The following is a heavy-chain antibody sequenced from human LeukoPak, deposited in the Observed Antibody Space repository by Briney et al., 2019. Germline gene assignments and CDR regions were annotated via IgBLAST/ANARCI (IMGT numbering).Heavy chain of an antibody. D-gene: IGHD6-19*01. CDR1: GGSISSGGYY. CDR3: ARAEGLSSQSSYFFDY. J-gene: IGHJ4*02. CDR2: IYHSGRA. V-gene: IGHV4-31*03. Sequence: SETLSRTCTVSGGSISSGGYYWSWIRQHPGKGPEWIGYIYHSGRAYYNPSLKSRVSISVDTSKNQFSLNLSSVTAADTAVYYCARAEGLSSQSSYFFDYWGQGALVTVSS.